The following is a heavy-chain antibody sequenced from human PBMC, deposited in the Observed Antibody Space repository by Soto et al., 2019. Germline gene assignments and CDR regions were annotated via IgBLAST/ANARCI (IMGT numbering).Heavy chain of an antibody. CDR3: ARETDREKGKTRNDY. CDR2: INSYSGQA. V-gene: IGHV1-18*01. J-gene: IGHJ4*02. Sequence: VPGQGLQWMGWINSYSGQAQYAQNFQGRVTMTTETSTSTAFMELRRLSSDDTAVYYCARETDREKGKTRNDYWGQGTLVTVSS.